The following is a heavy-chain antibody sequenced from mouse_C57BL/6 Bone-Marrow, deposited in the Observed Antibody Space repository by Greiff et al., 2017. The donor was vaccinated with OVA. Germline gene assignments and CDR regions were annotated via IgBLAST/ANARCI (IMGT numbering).Heavy chain of an antibody. D-gene: IGHD2-2*01. CDR1: GYTFTSYW. V-gene: IGHV1-69*01. CDR2: IDPSDSYT. CDR3: ARGGIYYGYAWFAY. Sequence: QVQLQQPGAELVMPGASVKLSCKASGYTFTSYWMHWVKQRPGQGLEWIGEIDPSDSYTNYNQKFKGKSTLTVDKSSSTAYMQLSSLTSEDSAVYYCARGGIYYGYAWFAYWGQGTLVTVSA. J-gene: IGHJ3*01.